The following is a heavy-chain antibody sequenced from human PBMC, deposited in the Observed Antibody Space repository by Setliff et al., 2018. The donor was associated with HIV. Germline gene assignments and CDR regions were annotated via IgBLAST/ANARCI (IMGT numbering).Heavy chain of an antibody. V-gene: IGHV1-69*10. CDR1: GGTSSTHA. CDR3: AGPRGDEAFDI. D-gene: IGHD3-10*01. J-gene: IGHJ3*02. Sequence: GASVKVSCKASGGTSSTHAMNWVRQAPGQGLEWMGQIISILDITTYAQQLQGRVTITADESTSTFYMELSSLRSADTAVYYCAGPRGDEAFDIWGQGTKVTV. CDR2: IISILDIT.